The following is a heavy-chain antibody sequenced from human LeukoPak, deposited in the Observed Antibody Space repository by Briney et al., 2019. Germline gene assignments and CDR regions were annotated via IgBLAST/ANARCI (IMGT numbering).Heavy chain of an antibody. CDR3: AKNAVYCTNGVCLPDAFDI. CDR1: GFTFSSYA. V-gene: IGHV3-23*01. CDR2: ISGSGGST. D-gene: IGHD2-8*01. J-gene: IGHJ3*02. Sequence: GGSLRLSCAASGFTFSSYAMSWVRQAPGKGLEWVSAISGSGGSTYYADSAKGRFTISRDNSKNTLYLQMNSLRAEDTAVYYCAKNAVYCTNGVCLPDAFDIWGQGTMVTVSS.